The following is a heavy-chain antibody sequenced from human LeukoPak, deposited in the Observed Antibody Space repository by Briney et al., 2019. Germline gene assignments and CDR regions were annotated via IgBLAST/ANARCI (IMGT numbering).Heavy chain of an antibody. Sequence: GGSLRLSCAASGFTFSSYSMNWVRQAPGKGLEWVSYISSSSSTIYYADSVKGRFTISRDNAKNSLYLQMNSLRAEDTAVYYCARGGPAAITMVRGVIIPPYYYMDVWGKGTTVTVSS. CDR3: ARGGPAAITMVRGVIIPPYYYMDV. J-gene: IGHJ6*03. D-gene: IGHD3-10*01. CDR1: GFTFSSYS. CDR2: ISSSSSTI. V-gene: IGHV3-48*04.